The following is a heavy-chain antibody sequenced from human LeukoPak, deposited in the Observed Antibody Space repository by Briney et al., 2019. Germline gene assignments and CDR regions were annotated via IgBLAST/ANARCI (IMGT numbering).Heavy chain of an antibody. V-gene: IGHV3-15*07. CDR1: GFTFSNAW. CDR3: TTDTIAARTGFLPP. CDR2: IKSKTDGGTT. D-gene: IGHD6-6*01. J-gene: IGHJ4*02. Sequence: PGGSLRLSCAASGFTFSNAWMNWVRQAPGKGLEWVGRIKSKTDGGTTDYAAPVKGRFTISRDDSKNTLYLQMNSLKTEDTAVHYCTTDTIAARTGFLPPWGQGTLVTVSS.